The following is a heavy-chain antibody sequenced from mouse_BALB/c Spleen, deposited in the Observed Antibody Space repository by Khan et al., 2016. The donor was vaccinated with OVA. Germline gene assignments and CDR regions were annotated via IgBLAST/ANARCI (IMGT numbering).Heavy chain of an antibody. CDR1: GYTFTTAG. CDR2: INTHSGVP. D-gene: IGHD2-12*01. V-gene: IGHV9-4*02. J-gene: IGHJ4*01. CDR3: AREGAAKDRYDGDAMEY. Sequence: QIQLVQSGPELKKPGETVRFSCKASGYTFTTAGIQWVQKMPGKGLKWIGWINTHSGVPKYAEDFKGRFAFSLDISVNTAYLQITNLKTEDTATYDCAREGAAKDRYDGDAMEYWGQGTSVTVSS.